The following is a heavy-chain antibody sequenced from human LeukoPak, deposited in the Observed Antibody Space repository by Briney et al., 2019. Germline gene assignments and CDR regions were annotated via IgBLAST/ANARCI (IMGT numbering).Heavy chain of an antibody. J-gene: IGHJ6*04. CDR2: ISSSSTYI. Sequence: GGPLRLSCAASVFIFSRYSINGLRQAPGKGVEWVSFISSSSTYIYYAESVKGRFSISRDNAKISLYLQMNSLRAEDTAVYYCGRDRDMVLPPAGLDVWGRGATVTVSS. D-gene: IGHD2-8*01. V-gene: IGHV3-21*01. CDR1: VFIFSRYS. CDR3: GRDRDMVLPPAGLDV.